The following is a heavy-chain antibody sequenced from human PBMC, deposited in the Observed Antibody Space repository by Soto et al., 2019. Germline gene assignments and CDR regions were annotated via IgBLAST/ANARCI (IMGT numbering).Heavy chain of an antibody. J-gene: IGHJ6*02. CDR3: ARGNEYSSSSYYYYGMDV. Sequence: SETLSLTCAVYGGSFSGYYWSWIRQPPGKGLEWIGEINHSGSTNYNPSLKSRVTISVDTSKNQFSLKLSSVTAADTAVYYGARGNEYSSSSYYYYGMDVWGQGTTVTVSS. V-gene: IGHV4-34*01. CDR1: GGSFSGYY. CDR2: INHSGST. D-gene: IGHD6-6*01.